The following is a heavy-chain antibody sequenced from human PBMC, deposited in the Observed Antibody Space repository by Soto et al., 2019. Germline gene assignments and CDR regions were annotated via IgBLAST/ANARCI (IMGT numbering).Heavy chain of an antibody. V-gene: IGHV5-51*01. CDR2: IYPGDSDT. CDR3: ARVGGSPGYYYYGMDV. CDR1: GYSFTSYW. Sequence: GESLKISCKGSGYSFTSYWIGWVRQMPGKGLEWMGVIYPGDSDTRYSPSFQGQVTISADESTSTAYMELSSLRSEDTAVYYCARVGGSPGYYYYGMDVWGQGTTVTVSS. D-gene: IGHD3-10*01. J-gene: IGHJ6*02.